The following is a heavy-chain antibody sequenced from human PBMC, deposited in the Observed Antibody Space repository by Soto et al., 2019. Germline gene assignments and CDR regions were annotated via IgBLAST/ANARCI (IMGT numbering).Heavy chain of an antibody. CDR3: ARRTYYDILTGYYPSDYYYYMDV. CDR1: GYTFTSYG. CDR2: ISAYNGNT. D-gene: IGHD3-9*01. J-gene: IGHJ6*03. Sequence: ASVKVSCKASGYTFTSYGISWVRQAPGQGLEWMGRISAYNGNTNYAQKLQGRVTMTTDTSTSTAYMELRSLRSDDTAVYYCARRTYYDILTGYYPSDYYYYMDVWGKGTTVTVSS. V-gene: IGHV1-18*01.